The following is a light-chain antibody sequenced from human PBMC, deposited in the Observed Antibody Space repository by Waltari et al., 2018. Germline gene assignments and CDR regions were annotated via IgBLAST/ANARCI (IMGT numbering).Light chain of an antibody. CDR1: QSVLYSSNNKNY. CDR2: WAS. CDR3: QQYYSTPIT. V-gene: IGKV4-1*01. J-gene: IGKJ5*01. Sequence: DIVMTQSPDSLPVSLGERATINCKSSQSVLYSSNNKNYLAWYQQKPGQPPNLLIYWASTRESGVPDRFSGSGSGTDFTLTISSLQAEDVAVYYCQQYYSTPITFGQGTRLEIK.